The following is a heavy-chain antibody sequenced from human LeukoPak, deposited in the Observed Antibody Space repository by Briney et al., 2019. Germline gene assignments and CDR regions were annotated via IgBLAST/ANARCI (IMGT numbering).Heavy chain of an antibody. CDR2: INHSGST. J-gene: IGHJ4*02. V-gene: IGHV4-34*01. D-gene: IGHD2-2*01. Sequence: SETLSLTCAVYGGSFGGYYWSWIRQPPGKGLEWIGEINHSGSTNYNPSLKSRVTISVDTSKNQFSLKLSSVTAADTAVYYCARDLTYCSSTSCSTSDYWGQGTLVTVSS. CDR3: ARDLTYCSSTSCSTSDY. CDR1: GGSFGGYY.